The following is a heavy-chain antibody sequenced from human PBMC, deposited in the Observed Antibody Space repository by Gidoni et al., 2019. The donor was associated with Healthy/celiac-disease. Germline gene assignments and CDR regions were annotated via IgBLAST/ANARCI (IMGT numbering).Heavy chain of an antibody. CDR3: ATAMEPNAFDI. CDR1: GFTFDVYT. J-gene: IGHJ3*02. V-gene: IGHV3-43*01. D-gene: IGHD1-26*01. Sequence: EVQLVESGGVVVQPGGSLRLSCAASGFTFDVYTMHWVRQAPGKGLEWVSLISWDGGTTYYADSVRVRFTISRDNRKNSLYLQMKSLKIEDTALYYCATAMEPNAFDIWGQGTMVTVSS. CDR2: ISWDGGTT.